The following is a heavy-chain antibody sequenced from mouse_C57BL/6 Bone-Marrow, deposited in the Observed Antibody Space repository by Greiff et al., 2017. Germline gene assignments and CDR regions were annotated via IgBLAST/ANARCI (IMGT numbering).Heavy chain of an antibody. D-gene: IGHD1-1*01. CDR1: GYTFTSYW. CDR2: IDPSDMYT. Sequence: QVQLQQPGAELVMPGASVKLSCKASGYTFTSYWMHWVKQRPGQGLEWIGEIDPSDMYTNYNQKFKGKSTLTVDKSSSPAYMQLSSLTSEDSAVYYCARENYGSSYWFAYWGQGTLVTVSA. V-gene: IGHV1-69*01. J-gene: IGHJ3*01. CDR3: ARENYGSSYWFAY.